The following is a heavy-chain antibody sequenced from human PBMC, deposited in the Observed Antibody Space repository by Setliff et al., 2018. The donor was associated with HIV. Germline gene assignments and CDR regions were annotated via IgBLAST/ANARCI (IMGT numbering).Heavy chain of an antibody. CDR2: ISGSGTTT. V-gene: IGHV3-74*01. D-gene: IGHD3-10*01. J-gene: IGHJ4*02. CDR1: GFIFNNFW. CDR3: LRAAESE. Sequence: PGGSLRLSCSTSGFIFNNFWMHWVRQAPGKGLVWVSCISGSGTTTKYADFVKGRFTISRDNAKSTLYLQMNSLRVEDTAVYYCLRAAESEWGQGTLVTVS.